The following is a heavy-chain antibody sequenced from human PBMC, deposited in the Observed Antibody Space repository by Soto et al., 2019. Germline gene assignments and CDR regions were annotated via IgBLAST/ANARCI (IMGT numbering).Heavy chain of an antibody. J-gene: IGHJ2*01. CDR2: IKQDGSKK. V-gene: IGHV3-7*01. CDR1: GFTFSSYW. Sequence: EVQLVESGGGLVQPGGSLRLSCAASGFTFSSYWMTWVRQAPGKGLEWVANIKQDGSKKYYVDSVKGRFTIARDNAKSSLYLQMNSLRAEDTAVYYCAKRVWYFDLWGRGTLVTVSS. CDR3: AKRVWYFDL.